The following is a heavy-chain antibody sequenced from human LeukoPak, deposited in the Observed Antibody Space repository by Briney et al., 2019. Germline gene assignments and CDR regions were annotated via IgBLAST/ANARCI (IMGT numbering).Heavy chain of an antibody. J-gene: IGHJ4*02. CDR1: GYTLTELS. Sequence: GASVKVSCKVSGYTLTELSMHWVRQAPGKGLEWMGGLDPEDGETIYAQKFQGRVTMTEDTSTDTAYMELSSLGSEDTAVYYCARDGGVVVTAAFDYWGQGTLVTVSS. V-gene: IGHV1-24*01. CDR2: LDPEDGET. CDR3: ARDGGVVVTAAFDY. D-gene: IGHD2-21*02.